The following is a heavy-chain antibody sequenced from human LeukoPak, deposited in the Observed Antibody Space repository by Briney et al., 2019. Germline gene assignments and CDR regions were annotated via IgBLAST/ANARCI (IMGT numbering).Heavy chain of an antibody. CDR1: GYTFTGYY. D-gene: IGHD5-12*01. Sequence: ASVKVSCKASGYTFTGYYMHWVRQAPGQGLEWMGWINPNSGGTNYAQKFQGRVTMTRDTSISTAYMELSRLRSDDTAVYYCARDMSEWLLTPDDALDIWGQGTMVTVSS. V-gene: IGHV1-2*02. CDR3: ARDMSEWLLTPDDALDI. J-gene: IGHJ3*02. CDR2: INPNSGGT.